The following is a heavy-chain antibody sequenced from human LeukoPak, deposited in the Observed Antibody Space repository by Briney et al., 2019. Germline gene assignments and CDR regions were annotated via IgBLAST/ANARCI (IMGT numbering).Heavy chain of an antibody. V-gene: IGHV1-2*02. J-gene: IGHJ3*02. CDR2: INPNSGGT. CDR1: GYTFTGYY. Sequence: ASVKVSCKASGYTFTGYYMHWVRQAPGQGLEWMGWINPNSGGTNYAQKFQGRVTMTRDTSISTAYMELSRLRSDDTAVYYCASLDYNSSRWYKIAFDIWGQGTMVTVSS. D-gene: IGHD6-13*01. CDR3: ASLDYNSSRWYKIAFDI.